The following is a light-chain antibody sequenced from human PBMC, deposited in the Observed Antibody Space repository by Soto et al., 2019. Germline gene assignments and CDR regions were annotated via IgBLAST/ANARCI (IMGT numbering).Light chain of an antibody. V-gene: IGLV1-36*01. Sequence: QSVLTQPHSVSAAPRQRVTISCSGSNSNIGNNAVNWYQQVPGRAPKLLIHFDDRVPSGISYRFSGSKSGTSASLAISELQSEDEADYYCAAWDDSLNGPVFGGGTKLTVL. CDR3: AAWDDSLNGPV. J-gene: IGLJ3*02. CDR2: FDD. CDR1: NSNIGNNA.